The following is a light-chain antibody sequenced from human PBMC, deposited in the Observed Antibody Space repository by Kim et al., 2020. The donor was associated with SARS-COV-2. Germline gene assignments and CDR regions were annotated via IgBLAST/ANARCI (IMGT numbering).Light chain of an antibody. CDR1: SLRSYY. CDR2: GKN. V-gene: IGLV3-19*01. J-gene: IGLJ2*01. CDR3: NSRDSNDNGV. Sequence: SSELTQDPAVSVALGQTVRITCQGDSLRSYYATWYQQKPGQAPILVNYGKNNRPSGIPDRFSGSSSGNTASLTITGTQAGDEAEYYCNSRDSNDNGVFGG.